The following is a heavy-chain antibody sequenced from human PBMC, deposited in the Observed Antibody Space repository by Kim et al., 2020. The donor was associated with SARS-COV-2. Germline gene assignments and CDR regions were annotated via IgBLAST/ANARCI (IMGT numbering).Heavy chain of an antibody. CDR2: IYYSGST. Sequence: SETLSLTCTVPGGSISSSSYYWGWIRQPPGKGLEWIGSIYYSGSTYYNPSLKSRVTISVDTSKNQFSLKLSSVTAADTAVYYCARERGTAIAPTGYWGQGTLVTVSS. CDR1: GGSISSSSYY. CDR3: ARERGTAIAPTGY. D-gene: IGHD5-18*01. J-gene: IGHJ4*02. V-gene: IGHV4-39*02.